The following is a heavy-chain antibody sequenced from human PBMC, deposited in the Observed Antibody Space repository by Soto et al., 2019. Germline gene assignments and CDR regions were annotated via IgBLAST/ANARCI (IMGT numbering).Heavy chain of an antibody. D-gene: IGHD1-1*01. V-gene: IGHV4-34*01. CDR1: GGFVSSGSYY. CDR2: MSHRGGT. Sequence: QVQLQQWGAGLLKPSETLSLTCAVYGGFVSSGSYYWSWIRQPPGKGLEWIGEMSHRGGTHFNPSLKSRVTISVDTSKNQCSLKMSSVTAADTALYYCARVERGTATTVVDAFDIWGPGTMVTVSS. CDR3: ARVERGTATTVVDAFDI. J-gene: IGHJ3*02.